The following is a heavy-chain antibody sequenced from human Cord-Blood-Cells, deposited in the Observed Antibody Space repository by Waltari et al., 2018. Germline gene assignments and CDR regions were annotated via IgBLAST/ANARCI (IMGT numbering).Heavy chain of an antibody. V-gene: IGHV4-38-2*02. Sequence: QVQLQESGPGLVKPSETLSLTCAVSGYSISSGYYWGWIRQPPGKGLEWIGSIYHSGCTYYNPSLKSRVTISVDTSKNQFSLKLSSVTAADTAVYYCARETGQFDYWGQGTLVTVSS. CDR2: IYHSGCT. D-gene: IGHD3-9*01. CDR3: ARETGQFDY. CDR1: GYSISSGYY. J-gene: IGHJ4*02.